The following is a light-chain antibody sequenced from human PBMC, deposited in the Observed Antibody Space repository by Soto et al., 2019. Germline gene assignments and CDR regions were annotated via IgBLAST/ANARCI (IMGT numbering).Light chain of an antibody. Sequence: DIVLTQSPLSLPVTPGEPASISCRSSQSLLHRNGYTCLDWYLQKPGQSPQLLIHLGSNRASGGPDRFSGSGSGTDFTLTISRVEAEDVGRYYCMQALQTPLTFGGGTKVDIK. CDR2: LGS. V-gene: IGKV2-28*01. J-gene: IGKJ4*01. CDR1: QSLLHRNGYTC. CDR3: MQALQTPLT.